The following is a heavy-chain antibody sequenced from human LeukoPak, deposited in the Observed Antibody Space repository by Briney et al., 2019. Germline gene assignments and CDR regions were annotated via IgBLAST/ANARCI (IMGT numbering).Heavy chain of an antibody. J-gene: IGHJ4*02. Sequence: GGSLRLSCAASGFTFSSFWMAWVRQAPGKGLEWVANIKQDGSLQHYGDSVKGRFTVSRDNAKNSLYLQMNNLRAEYTALYYCATSYDSSGCDWGQGTLDTVSS. V-gene: IGHV3-7*01. D-gene: IGHD3-22*01. CDR1: GFTFSSFW. CDR3: ATSYDSSGCD. CDR2: IKQDGSLQ.